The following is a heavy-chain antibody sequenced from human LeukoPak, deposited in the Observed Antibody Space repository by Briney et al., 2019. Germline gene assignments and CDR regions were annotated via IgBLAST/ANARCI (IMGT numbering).Heavy chain of an antibody. Sequence: SVKVSCKASVGTFSSYAISWVRQARGQGLEWMGRIIPIFGIANYAQKFQGRVTITADKSTSTAYMELSSLRSEDTAVYYCARGPSGIAAAGTWDYWGQGTLVTVSS. CDR2: IIPIFGIA. CDR1: VGTFSSYA. D-gene: IGHD6-13*01. J-gene: IGHJ4*02. V-gene: IGHV1-69*04. CDR3: ARGPSGIAAAGTWDY.